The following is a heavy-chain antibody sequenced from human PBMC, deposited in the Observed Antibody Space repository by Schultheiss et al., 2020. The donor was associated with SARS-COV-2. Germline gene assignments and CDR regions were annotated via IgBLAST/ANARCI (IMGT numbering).Heavy chain of an antibody. CDR1: GFTFSSYG. V-gene: IGHV3-33*01. D-gene: IGHD2-2*03. CDR2: IWYDGSKT. J-gene: IGHJ6*02. Sequence: GGSLRLSCAASGFTFSSYGMHWVRQAPGKGLEWVAFIWYDGSKTYYADSVKGRFTISRDNSKNTLYLQMNSLRAEDTAVYYCARNPGYCSSTSCYQYYYGMDVWGQGTTVTVSS. CDR3: ARNPGYCSSTSCYQYYYGMDV.